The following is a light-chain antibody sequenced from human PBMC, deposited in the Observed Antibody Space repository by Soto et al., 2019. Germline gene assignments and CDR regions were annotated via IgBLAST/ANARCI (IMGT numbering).Light chain of an antibody. CDR3: QQYNNLQIT. J-gene: IGKJ5*01. CDR2: WTS. V-gene: IGKV4-1*01. CDR1: HNILYSSDNKNY. Sequence: DIVLTQYPGSLAVYLGERATINCTSSHNILYSSDNKNYLSWYQQRPGQPPRLLFYWTSTRESGVPDRFSGSGSGTHFTLTVSSLQSEDFAVYYCQQYNNLQITFGQGTRLDI.